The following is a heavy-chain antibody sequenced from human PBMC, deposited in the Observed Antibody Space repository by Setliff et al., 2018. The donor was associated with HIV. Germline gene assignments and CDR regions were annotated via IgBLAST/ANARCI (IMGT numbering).Heavy chain of an antibody. V-gene: IGHV4-4*07. CDR2: IYASGST. CDR3: ATTSSTFYAGNGMDV. J-gene: IGHJ6*04. D-gene: IGHD6-13*01. CDR1: GGSISSYY. Sequence: SETLSLTCTVSGGSISSYYWSWIRRPAGKGLEWIGRIYASGSTNYNPSLKSRVTMSVDTSKNQFSLKLTSVTAADTAIYYCATTSSTFYAGNGMDVWGKGKTVT.